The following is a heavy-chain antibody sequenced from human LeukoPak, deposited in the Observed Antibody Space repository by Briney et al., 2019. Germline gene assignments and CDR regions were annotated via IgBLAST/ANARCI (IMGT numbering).Heavy chain of an antibody. D-gene: IGHD3-10*01. CDR2: INSDGSST. J-gene: IGHJ6*02. CDR3: ARDVLLWFGELFSYYYYYGMDV. Sequence: GGSLRLSCAASGFTFSSYWMHWVRQAPGKGLVWVSRINSDGSSTSYADPVKGRFTISRDNAKNTLCLQMNSLRAEDTAVYYCARDVLLWFGELFSYYYYYGMDVWGQGTTVTVSS. CDR1: GFTFSSYW. V-gene: IGHV3-74*01.